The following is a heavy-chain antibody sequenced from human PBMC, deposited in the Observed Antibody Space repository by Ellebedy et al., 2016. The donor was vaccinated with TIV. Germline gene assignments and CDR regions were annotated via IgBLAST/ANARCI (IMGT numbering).Heavy chain of an antibody. J-gene: IGHJ5*02. CDR2: IWYDGSNK. CDR1: GFTFSSYG. D-gene: IGHD3-9*01. CDR3: ARARLDWNWFDP. V-gene: IGHV3-33*01. Sequence: GGSLRLSXAASGFTFSSYGMHWVRQAPGKGLEWVAVIWYDGSNKYYAASVKGRFAISRDNSKNTLYLQMNSLRAEDTAVYYCARARLDWNWFDPWGQGTLVTVCS.